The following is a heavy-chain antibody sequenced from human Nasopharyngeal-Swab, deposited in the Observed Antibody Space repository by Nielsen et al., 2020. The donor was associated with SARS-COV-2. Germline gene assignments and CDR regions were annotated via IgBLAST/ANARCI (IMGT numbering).Heavy chain of an antibody. V-gene: IGHV4-59*08. CDR3: ARMDAANDF. CDR1: GGSINDYY. D-gene: IGHD4/OR15-4a*01. Sequence: GSLRLSCTVSGGSINDYYWNWIRQPPGKGLEWVGYVYYTGGTSYNPSLKSRVTISLDTSKKQFSLRLTSVTPADTAIYYCARMDAANDFWGQGTLVTVSS. CDR2: VYYTGGT. J-gene: IGHJ4*02.